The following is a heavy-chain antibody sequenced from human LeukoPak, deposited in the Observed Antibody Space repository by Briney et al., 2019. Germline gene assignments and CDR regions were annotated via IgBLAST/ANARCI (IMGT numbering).Heavy chain of an antibody. V-gene: IGHV4-38-2*02. J-gene: IGHJ1*01. CDR2: IYHSGST. D-gene: IGHD3-22*01. CDR1: GYSISSGYY. CDR3: AASDSSGYAVH. Sequence: PSETLSLTCTVSGYSISSGYYWGWIRQPPGKGLEWIGSIYHSGSTYYNPSLKSRVTISVDTSKNQFSLKLSSVTAADTAVYYCAASDSSGYAVHWGQGTLVTVSS.